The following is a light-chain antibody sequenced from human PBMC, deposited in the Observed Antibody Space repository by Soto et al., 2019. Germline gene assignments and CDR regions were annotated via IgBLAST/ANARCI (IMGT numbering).Light chain of an antibody. J-gene: IGKJ1*01. V-gene: IGKV3-11*01. CDR1: QSVGAY. Sequence: EVVLTQSPVTLSLSPGERATLSCRASQSVGAYLAWYQQKPGQAPRLLIYDASNRATGIPARFSGSGSGTDFTLTISSLEPEDFAVYYCQQRSNWPPWTFGQRTMV. CDR2: DAS. CDR3: QQRSNWPPWT.